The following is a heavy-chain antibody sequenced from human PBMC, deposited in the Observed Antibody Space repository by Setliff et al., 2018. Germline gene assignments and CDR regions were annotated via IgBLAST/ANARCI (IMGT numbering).Heavy chain of an antibody. V-gene: IGHV4-38-2*01. Sequence: PSETLSLTCAVYGGSFSGYYWGWIRQPPGKGLEWIGSIYHSGSTYYNPSLKSRVTMSVDTSKNQFSLKLSSVTAADTAVYYCARTNYYDSSTYFNWFDPWGQGTLVTVSS. CDR3: ARTNYYDSSTYFNWFDP. J-gene: IGHJ5*02. CDR1: GGSFSGYY. CDR2: IYHSGST. D-gene: IGHD3-22*01.